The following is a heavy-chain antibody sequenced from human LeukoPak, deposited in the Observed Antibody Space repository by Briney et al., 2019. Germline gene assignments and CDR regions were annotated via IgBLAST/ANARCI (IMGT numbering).Heavy chain of an antibody. J-gene: IGHJ4*02. CDR3: ARTNYLDY. CDR1: GFTFNNYE. V-gene: IGHV3-48*03. CDR2: ISSSVSII. Sequence: GGSLRLSCAASGFTFNNYEMNWVRQAPGKGLEWVSYISSSVSIIYYADSVKGRFTISRDNAKNSLYMQMESLRAEDTAVYYCARTNYLDYWGQGTLVTVSS.